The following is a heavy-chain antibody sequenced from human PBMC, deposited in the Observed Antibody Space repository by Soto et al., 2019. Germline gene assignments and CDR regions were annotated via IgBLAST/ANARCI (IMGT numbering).Heavy chain of an antibody. D-gene: IGHD3-10*01. Sequence: GESLKISCKGSGYSFTSYWIGWVRQMPGKGLEWMGIIYPGDSDTRYSPSFQGQVTISADKSISTAYLQWSSLKASDTAMYYCARLDNYYGSGSDTYYYGMDVWGQGTTVTVSS. CDR3: ARLDNYYGSGSDTYYYGMDV. J-gene: IGHJ6*02. CDR2: IYPGDSDT. V-gene: IGHV5-51*01. CDR1: GYSFTSYW.